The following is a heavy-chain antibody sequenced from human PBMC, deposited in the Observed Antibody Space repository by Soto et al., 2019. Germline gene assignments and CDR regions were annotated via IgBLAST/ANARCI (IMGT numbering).Heavy chain of an antibody. Sequence: EVQLVESGGGLVKPGGSLRLSCAASGFTFSNAWMNWVRQAPGKGLEWVGRIKSKTDGGRTDYAAPVKGRFTISRDDSKNTLYLQMNSLKTEDTAVYYCTTRSIAFDYWGQGTLVTVSS. CDR1: GFTFSNAW. J-gene: IGHJ4*02. V-gene: IGHV3-15*07. CDR2: IKSKTDGGRT. D-gene: IGHD3-3*02. CDR3: TTRSIAFDY.